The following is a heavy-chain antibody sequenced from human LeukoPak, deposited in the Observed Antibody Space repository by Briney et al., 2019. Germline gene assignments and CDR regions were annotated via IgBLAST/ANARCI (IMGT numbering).Heavy chain of an antibody. CDR1: GFTFSSYW. CDR2: IKQDGSEK. D-gene: IGHD5-18*01. Sequence: PGGSLRLSCAASGFTFSSYWMSWVRQAPGKGLEWVANIKQDGSEKYYVDSVKGRFTISRDNAKNSLYLQMNSLRAEDTALYYCARLAMVLDYYYYYYMDVWGKGTTVTVSS. V-gene: IGHV3-7*03. CDR3: ARLAMVLDYYYYYYMDV. J-gene: IGHJ6*03.